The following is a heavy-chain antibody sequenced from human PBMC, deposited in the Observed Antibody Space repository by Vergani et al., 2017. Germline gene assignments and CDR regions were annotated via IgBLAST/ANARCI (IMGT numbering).Heavy chain of an antibody. J-gene: IGHJ4*02. CDR1: GGSISSYY. V-gene: IGHV4-4*07. D-gene: IGHD1-14*01. Sequence: QVQLQESGPGLVKPSETLSLTCTVSGGSISSYYWSWIRQPSGKGLEWIGRIFTSGSTNYNPFLKSRVTIPVDTSKNQFSLKLSAVTAADTAVYYCSRGWSLLNRSDDWGEGTLVIVSS. CDR2: IFTSGST. CDR3: SRGWSLLNRSDD.